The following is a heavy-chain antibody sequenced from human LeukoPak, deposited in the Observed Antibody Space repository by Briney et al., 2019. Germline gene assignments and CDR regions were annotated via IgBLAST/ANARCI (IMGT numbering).Heavy chain of an antibody. CDR2: MNPNSGNI. V-gene: IGHV1-8*03. CDR1: GYIFSNYD. CDR3: AREGLDY. J-gene: IGHJ4*02. Sequence: ASVRVSCMASGYIFSNYDINWVRQATGQGLEWMGWMNPNSGNIGYAQKFQGRVTITKNTSINTAYMDLSRLTSEGTAVYYCAREGLDYWGQGTLVTVSS.